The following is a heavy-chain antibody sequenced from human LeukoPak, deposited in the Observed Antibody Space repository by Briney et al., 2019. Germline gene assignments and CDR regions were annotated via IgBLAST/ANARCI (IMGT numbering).Heavy chain of an antibody. Sequence: SETLSLTCSVSDYSVNSIHCWGWIRQPPGKGLEWIGTICRSGSTYYNPSLKSRVTISVDTSKNQFSLKLTSVTAADTAVYYCTRDVPRSAGYPDNWGQGTLVTVSS. CDR3: TRDVPRSAGYPDN. CDR1: DYSVNSIHC. J-gene: IGHJ4*02. V-gene: IGHV4-38-2*02. CDR2: ICRSGST. D-gene: IGHD2-15*01.